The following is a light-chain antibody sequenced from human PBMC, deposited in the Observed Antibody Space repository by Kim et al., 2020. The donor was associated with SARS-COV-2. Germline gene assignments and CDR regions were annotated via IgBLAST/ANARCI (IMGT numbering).Light chain of an antibody. V-gene: IGKV1-5*03. CDR1: QSISSW. CDR2: KAS. J-gene: IGKJ2*01. Sequence: PSTLSASVGDRVTITCRASQSISSWLAWYQQKPGKAPKLLIYKASSLESGVPSRFSGSGSGTEFTLTINSLQPDDFATYYCQQSRTFGQGTKLEI. CDR3: QQSRT.